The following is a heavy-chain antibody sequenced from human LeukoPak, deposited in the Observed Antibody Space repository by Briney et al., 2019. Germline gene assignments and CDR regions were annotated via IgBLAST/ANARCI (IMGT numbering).Heavy chain of an antibody. CDR1: GFTFSSYS. J-gene: IGHJ4*02. V-gene: IGHV3-21*01. CDR3: ARDGTDYYDSSGQY. Sequence: GGSLRLFCAASGFTFSSYSMNWVRQAPGKGLEWVSSISSSSSYIYYADSVKGRFTISRDNAKNSLYLQMNSLRAEDTAVYYCARDGTDYYDSSGQYWGQGTLVTVSS. D-gene: IGHD3-22*01. CDR2: ISSSSSYI.